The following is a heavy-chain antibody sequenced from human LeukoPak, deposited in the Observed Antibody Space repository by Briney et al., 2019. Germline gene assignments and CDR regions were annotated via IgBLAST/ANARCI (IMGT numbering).Heavy chain of an antibody. CDR1: GFTFSSYG. Sequence: GGSLRLSCAASGFTFSSYGMHWVRQSPSKGLEWVAFIRYDGSNKYYADSVKGRFTISRDNSKNTLYLQMNSLRAEDTAVYYCASTTPYYWGQGTLVTVSS. J-gene: IGHJ4*02. V-gene: IGHV3-30*02. D-gene: IGHD1-7*01. CDR3: ASTTPYY. CDR2: IRYDGSNK.